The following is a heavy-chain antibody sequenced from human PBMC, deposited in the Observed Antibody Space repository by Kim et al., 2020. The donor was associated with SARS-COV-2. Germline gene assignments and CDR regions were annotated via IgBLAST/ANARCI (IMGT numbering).Heavy chain of an antibody. CDR1: GYTFTGYY. Sequence: ASVKVSCKASGYTFTGYYMHWVRQAPGQGLEWMGRINPNSGGTNYAQKFQGRVTMTRDTSISTAYMELSRLRSDDTAVYYCARAYGYSGYDQAVENDYWGQGTLVTVSS. CDR3: ARAYGYSGYDQAVENDY. D-gene: IGHD5-12*01. J-gene: IGHJ4*02. CDR2: INPNSGGT. V-gene: IGHV1-2*06.